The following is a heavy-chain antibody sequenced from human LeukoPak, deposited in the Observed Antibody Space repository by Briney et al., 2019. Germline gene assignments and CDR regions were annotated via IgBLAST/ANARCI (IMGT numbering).Heavy chain of an antibody. CDR2: IYSGGST. CDR3: ARVKGGIAAAGTGYFDY. D-gene: IGHD6-13*01. CDR1: GFTVSSNY. Sequence: GGSLRLSCAASGFTVSSNYMSWVRQAPGKGLEWVSVIYSGGSTYYADSVKGRFTISRDNAKNSLYLQMNSLRAEDTAVYYCARVKGGIAAAGTGYFDYWGQGTLVTVSS. J-gene: IGHJ4*02. V-gene: IGHV3-66*01.